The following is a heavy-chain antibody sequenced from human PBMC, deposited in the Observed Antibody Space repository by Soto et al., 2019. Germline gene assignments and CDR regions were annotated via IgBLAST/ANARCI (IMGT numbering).Heavy chain of an antibody. D-gene: IGHD2-15*01. CDR1: GYTFTSYG. CDR3: VRSHMSATDIDWFDP. J-gene: IGHJ5*02. V-gene: IGHV1-3*01. Sequence: VSVKVSCKASGYTFTSYGIHWVRQAPGQRLEWMGWINAANGDTKYSPKFQGRVTITRDTSASTAYMELSSLRSEDTAVYYCVRSHMSATDIDWFDPWGQGTLVTVSS. CDR2: INAANGDT.